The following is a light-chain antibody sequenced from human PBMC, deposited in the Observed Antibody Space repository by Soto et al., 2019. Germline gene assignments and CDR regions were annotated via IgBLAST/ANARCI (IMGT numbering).Light chain of an antibody. CDR1: RSDIDGYNY. J-gene: IGLJ2*01. CDR3: GSRLV. Sequence: QSVLTQAASVSGSPGQSITISCTETRSDIDGYNYVSWYQQYPGKAPKLLIFDVTNRPSGVSNRFSGSKSANTASLTISGLQAEDEADYYCGSRLVFGGGTKVTVL. CDR2: DVT. V-gene: IGLV2-14*01.